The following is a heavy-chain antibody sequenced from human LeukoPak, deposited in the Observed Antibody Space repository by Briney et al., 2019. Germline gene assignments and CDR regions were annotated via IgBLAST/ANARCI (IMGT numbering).Heavy chain of an antibody. CDR2: IYTSGST. CDR3: ARERLRYFDWSLDY. D-gene: IGHD3-9*01. Sequence: SYTLSLTYTGSGGSISSYYWSWIRQPAAKELEWIGRIYTSGSTNYNPSLKSRVTMSVDTSKNQFSLKLSSVTAADTAVYYCARERLRYFDWSLDYWGQGTLVTVSS. J-gene: IGHJ4*02. V-gene: IGHV4-4*07. CDR1: GGSISSYY.